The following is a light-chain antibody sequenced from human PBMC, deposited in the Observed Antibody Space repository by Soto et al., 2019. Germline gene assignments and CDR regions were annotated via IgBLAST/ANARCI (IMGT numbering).Light chain of an antibody. Sequence: EIVLTQSPSTLSLSPGERATLSCRASQSVSSNYLDWPQHKPGQATRLLTYSVSSRVTGIPDRFSGSGSGTDFTLNTSRLEPEDFAVYYCQQYGDSRCTFGQGTKVEIK. CDR3: QQYGDSRCT. J-gene: IGKJ1*01. CDR2: SVS. V-gene: IGKV3-20*01. CDR1: QSVSSNY.